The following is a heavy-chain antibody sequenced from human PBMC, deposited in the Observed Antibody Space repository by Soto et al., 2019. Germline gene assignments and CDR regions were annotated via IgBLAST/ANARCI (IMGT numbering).Heavy chain of an antibody. J-gene: IGHJ4*02. CDR1: GFTLGRYG. CDR2: VSPNGQGI. V-gene: IGHV3-23*01. D-gene: IGHD3-10*01. CDR3: AKDRDYPRDYFHY. Sequence: GGSLRLSCAASGFTLGRYGMSWVRQAPGKGLEWVSAVSPNGQGIYYADSVRGRFTISRDFSKNTVFLHMDSLRAEDTAVYYCAKDRDYPRDYFHYWGQGTLVTVSS.